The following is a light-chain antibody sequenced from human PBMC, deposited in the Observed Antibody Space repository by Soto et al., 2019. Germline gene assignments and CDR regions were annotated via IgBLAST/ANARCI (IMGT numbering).Light chain of an antibody. J-gene: IGKJ2*01. V-gene: IGKV2-30*02. Sequence: DVVMTQSPLSLPVTLGQPASISCRSSQRLIHSDGNTYLNWFQQRPGQSPRRLIYKVSNRDSGVPDRFSGSGSGTDFTLIISRVEAEDVGVYYCMQGTHWPPYTFGQGTKVEIK. CDR3: MQGTHWPPYT. CDR1: QRLIHSDGNTY. CDR2: KVS.